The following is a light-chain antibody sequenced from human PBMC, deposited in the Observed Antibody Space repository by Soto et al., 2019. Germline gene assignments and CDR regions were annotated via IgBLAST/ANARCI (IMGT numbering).Light chain of an antibody. J-gene: IGKJ1*01. CDR1: QGINNT. CDR3: QKYKGAPRT. Sequence: DIQLTQSPSSLSASVGDRVTITCRASQGINNTLAWYQQKSGKVPSLLIFAASTLQSGVPSRFSGSGFGTLFTLTISGRQAEDVATYYCQKYKGAPRTFGQGTKVEMK. V-gene: IGKV1-27*01. CDR2: AAS.